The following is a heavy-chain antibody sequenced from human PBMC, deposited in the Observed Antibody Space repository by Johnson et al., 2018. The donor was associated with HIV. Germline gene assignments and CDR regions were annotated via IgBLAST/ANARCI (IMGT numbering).Heavy chain of an antibody. Sequence: VQLVESGGGLVQPGGSLRLSCVASGFTVSGNYMSWVRQAPGKGLEWVSVIYSGGSTYAADSVKGRFTISRDNSKNTLYLQMNSLRAEDTAVYYCAKGIVGAMGAFDIWGQGTMVTVSS. V-gene: IGHV3-66*02. CDR3: AKGIVGAMGAFDI. CDR2: IYSGGST. J-gene: IGHJ3*02. CDR1: GFTVSGNY. D-gene: IGHD1-26*01.